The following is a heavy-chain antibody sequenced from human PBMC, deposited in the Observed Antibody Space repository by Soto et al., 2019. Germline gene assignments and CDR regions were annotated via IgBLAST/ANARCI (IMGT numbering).Heavy chain of an antibody. Sequence: QVQLVQSGAEVKKPGASVKVSCKASGYTFTSYGISWVRQAPGQGLEWMGWINAYKGNTKYAPKLQGRVTMTTGTSTSIAYMELRSLRSDDPAVYYCARDQAMAQFDYWGQGTLVTVSS. CDR3: ARDQAMAQFDY. J-gene: IGHJ4*02. D-gene: IGHD5-18*01. V-gene: IGHV1-18*01. CDR1: GYTFTSYG. CDR2: INAYKGNT.